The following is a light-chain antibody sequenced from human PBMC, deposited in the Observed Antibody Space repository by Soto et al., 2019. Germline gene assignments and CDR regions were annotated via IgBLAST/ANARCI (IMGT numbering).Light chain of an antibody. CDR3: QQFYDLPIT. V-gene: IGKV1-33*01. Sequence: IQMTQSPSALSASVGDRVAISCQASQDISDVLNWYQQQPGKAPKVLIYDASKLQTGVPSRFSGRGSGKDFTFTIISLQPDDSVTYYCQQFYDLPITFGQGTRLEIK. J-gene: IGKJ5*01. CDR2: DAS. CDR1: QDISDV.